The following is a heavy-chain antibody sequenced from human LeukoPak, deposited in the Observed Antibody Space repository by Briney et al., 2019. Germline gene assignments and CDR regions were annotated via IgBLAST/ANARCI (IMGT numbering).Heavy chain of an antibody. J-gene: IGHJ5*02. CDR3: AKSGLDDSSGYYPDWFDP. CDR2: ITSTSRSI. CDR1: EFTFSSHA. D-gene: IGHD3-22*01. Sequence: GGSLRLSCAASEFTFSSHAMIWVRQAPGKGLEWIASITSTSRSIFYADSVGGRFTISRDNAKNSLYLQMDSLRVEDTAVYYCAKSGLDDSSGYYPDWFDPWGQGTLVTVSS. V-gene: IGHV3-21*01.